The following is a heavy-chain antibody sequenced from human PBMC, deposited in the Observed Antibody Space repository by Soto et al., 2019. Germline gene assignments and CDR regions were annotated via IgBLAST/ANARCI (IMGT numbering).Heavy chain of an antibody. V-gene: IGHV3-23*01. Sequence: EVQLLESGGGLVQPGGSLRLSCAASGFTFSSYAMSWVRQAPGKGLEWVSIIGVGGGDRYYPESVKGRFTIYRDNSSDPLYLEMNSLRDEYTAVYYCARVRFGELVWGQGTLVTVSS. CDR3: ARVRFGELV. D-gene: IGHD3-10*01. CDR1: GFTFSSYA. CDR2: IGVGGGDR. J-gene: IGHJ4*02.